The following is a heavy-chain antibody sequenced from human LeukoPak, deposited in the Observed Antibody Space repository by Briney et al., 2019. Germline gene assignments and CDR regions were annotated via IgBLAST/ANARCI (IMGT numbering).Heavy chain of an antibody. CDR1: GFTFSSYG. D-gene: IGHD3-10*01. J-gene: IGHJ4*02. Sequence: AGGSLRLSCAASGFTFSSYGMPWVRQAPGKGLEWVAVIWYDGSNKYYADSVKGRFTLSRDNSKNTLYLQMNSLRAEDTAVYYCARDRLWFGEYYFDYWGQGTLVTVSS. CDR3: ARDRLWFGEYYFDY. CDR2: IWYDGSNK. V-gene: IGHV3-33*01.